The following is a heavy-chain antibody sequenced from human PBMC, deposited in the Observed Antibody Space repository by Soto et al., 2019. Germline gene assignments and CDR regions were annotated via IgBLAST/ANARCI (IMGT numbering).Heavy chain of an antibody. CDR2: IIPILGIA. Sequence: QVQLVQSGAEVKKPGSSVKVSCKASGGTFSSYTISWVRQAPGQGLEWMGRIIPILGIANYAQKFQGRVTITADNSTSTADMELSSMRSEDTAVYHCARLVRGYRYGFYFAYWGQRTLVTVSS. D-gene: IGHD5-18*01. CDR3: ARLVRGYRYGFYFAY. V-gene: IGHV1-69*02. J-gene: IGHJ4*02. CDR1: GGTFSSYT.